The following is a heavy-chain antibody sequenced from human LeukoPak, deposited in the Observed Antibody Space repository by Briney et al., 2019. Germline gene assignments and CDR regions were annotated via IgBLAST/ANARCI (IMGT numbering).Heavy chain of an antibody. J-gene: IGHJ3*02. D-gene: IGHD3-22*01. CDR2: ISAYNGNT. CDR1: GYTFTSYG. V-gene: IGHV1-18*01. Sequence: PGVSVKVSCKASGYTFTSYGISWVRQAPGQGLEWMGWISAYNGNTNYAQKLQGRVTMTTDTSTSTAYMELRSLRSDDTAVYYCARGNYYDSSGYRGAFDIWGQGAMVTVSS. CDR3: ARGNYYDSSGYRGAFDI.